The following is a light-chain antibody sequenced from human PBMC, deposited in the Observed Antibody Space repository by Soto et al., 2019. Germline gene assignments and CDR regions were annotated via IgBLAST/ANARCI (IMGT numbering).Light chain of an antibody. Sequence: EIMLTQAPGTLSLSPGDRATLSCRASQSVSVIYLAGYQQRPGQAPRLLLYGGSTRATGIPARFSGTGSGTEFTLTNSSLQSEDCAIYYCQQRQYWPPITFGQGTRLEI. CDR1: QSVSVIY. CDR2: GGS. J-gene: IGKJ5*01. CDR3: QQRQYWPPIT. V-gene: IGKV3-15*01.